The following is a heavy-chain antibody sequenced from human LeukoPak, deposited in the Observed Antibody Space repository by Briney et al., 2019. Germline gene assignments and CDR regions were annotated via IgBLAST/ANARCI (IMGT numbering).Heavy chain of an antibody. D-gene: IGHD3-16*01. CDR2: ISGSGGST. J-gene: IGHJ2*01. CDR3: ARGGPGDPFDWYFDL. CDR1: GFTFSSYA. Sequence: GGSLRLSCAASGFTFSSYAMSWVRQAPGKGLEWVSAISGSGGSTYYADSVKGRFTISRDNAKNSLYLQMNSLRAEDTAVYYCARGGPGDPFDWYFDLWGRGTLVTVSS. V-gene: IGHV3-23*01.